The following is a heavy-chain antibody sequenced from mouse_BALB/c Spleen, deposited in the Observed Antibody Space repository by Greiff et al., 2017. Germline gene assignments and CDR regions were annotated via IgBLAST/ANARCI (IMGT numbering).Heavy chain of an antibody. J-gene: IGHJ4*01. V-gene: IGHV1-7*01. Sequence: VQLQQSGAELAKPGASVKMSCKASGYTFTSYWMHWVKQRPGQGLEWIGYINPSTGYTEYNQKFKDKATLTADKSSSTAYMQLSSLTSEDSAVYYCTRLDYYAMDYWGQGTSVTVSS. CDR1: GYTFTSYW. CDR3: TRLDYYAMDY. CDR2: INPSTGYT.